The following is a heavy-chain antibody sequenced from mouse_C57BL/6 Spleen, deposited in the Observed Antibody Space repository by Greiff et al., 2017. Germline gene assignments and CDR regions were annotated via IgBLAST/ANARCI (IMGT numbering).Heavy chain of an antibody. D-gene: IGHD4-1*01. CDR2: IYPGDGDT. V-gene: IGHV1-80*01. CDR1: GYAFSSYW. J-gene: IGHJ2*01. Sequence: QVQLKESGAELVKPGASVKISCKASGYAFSSYWMNWVKQRPGKGLEWIGQIYPGDGDTNYNGKFKGKATLTADKSSSTAYMQLSSLTSEDSAVYICARSELGRVLGYFDYWGQGTTLTVSS. CDR3: ARSELGRVLGYFDY.